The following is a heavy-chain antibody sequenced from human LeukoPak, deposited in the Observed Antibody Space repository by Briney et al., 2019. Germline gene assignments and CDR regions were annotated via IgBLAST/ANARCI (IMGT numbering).Heavy chain of an antibody. CDR3: SRVGSSGWPNYFDS. J-gene: IGHJ4*02. D-gene: IGHD6-19*01. CDR2: IGTSGAT. Sequence: AGSLRLSCAASGFTFSSYDMHWVRQATGKGLEWVSVIGTSGATYYAGSVKGRFTISRENAKNSLYLQMNSLTAGDTAVYFCSRVGSSGWPNYFDSWGQGTLVTVSS. CDR1: GFTFSSYD. V-gene: IGHV3-13*04.